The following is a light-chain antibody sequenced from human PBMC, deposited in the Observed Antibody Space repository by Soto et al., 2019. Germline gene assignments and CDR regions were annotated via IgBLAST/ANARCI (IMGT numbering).Light chain of an antibody. J-gene: IGKJ4*01. V-gene: IGKV1-39*01. CDR3: QQTYSTPLT. CDR2: GPS. CDR1: QSVARY. Sequence: DIQMTQSPSSLSASVGDRVTIACRASQSVARYLNWYQQKPGKAPKLLIYGPSGLQSGVPSTFSGNGSGTDFTLTISSLQPEDFATYYCQQTYSTPLTFGGGTKVEIK.